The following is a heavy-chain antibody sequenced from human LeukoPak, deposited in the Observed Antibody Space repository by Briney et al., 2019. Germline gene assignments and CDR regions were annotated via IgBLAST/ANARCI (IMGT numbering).Heavy chain of an antibody. CDR2: IYYSWST. D-gene: IGHD6-6*01. CDR3: ARDHSEYSSSSGRYYYYMDV. J-gene: IGHJ6*03. CDR1: GGSISSHY. Sequence: SETLSLTCTVSGGSISSHYWSWIRQPPGKGLEWIGYIYYSWSTNYNPSLKSRVTISVDTSKNQFSLKLSSVTAADTAVYYCARDHSEYSSSSGRYYYYMDVWGKGTTVTVSS. V-gene: IGHV4-59*11.